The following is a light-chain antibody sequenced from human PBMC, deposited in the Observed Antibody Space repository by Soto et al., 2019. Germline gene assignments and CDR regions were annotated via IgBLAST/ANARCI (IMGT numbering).Light chain of an antibody. CDR1: QSVSSN. J-gene: IGKJ4*01. Sequence: EIVMTQSPATLSVSPGERATLSCRASQSVSSNLAWYQQKPGQAPRLLIYDASTKATGIPARFSCSGSGTEYTLTISSLQSEDSAVYYCQQCSWHPFTVTFGGGTKVEIK. CDR3: QQCSWHPFTVT. CDR2: DAS. V-gene: IGKV3-15*01.